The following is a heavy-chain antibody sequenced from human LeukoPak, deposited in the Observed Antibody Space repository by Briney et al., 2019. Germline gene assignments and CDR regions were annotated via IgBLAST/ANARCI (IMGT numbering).Heavy chain of an antibody. J-gene: IGHJ4*02. CDR2: IKADGGEK. CDR1: GFTFSTYW. D-gene: IGHD6-6*01. Sequence: GGSLRLSCAASGFTFSTYWMNWFRRTPGKGLEWVAKIKADGGEKDHVASVKGRFTISRDNAKSSLYLQMNSLRVEDTAVYYCARGGAARPDFWGQGTLVTVSS. CDR3: ARGGAARPDF. V-gene: IGHV3-7*01.